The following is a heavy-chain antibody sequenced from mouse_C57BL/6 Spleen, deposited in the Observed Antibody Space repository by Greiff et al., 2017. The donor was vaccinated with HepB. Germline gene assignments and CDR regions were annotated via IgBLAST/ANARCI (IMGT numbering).Heavy chain of an antibody. J-gene: IGHJ1*03. CDR2: ISSGGSYT. Sequence: DVHLVESGGDLVKPGGSLKLSCAASGFTFSSYGMSWVRQTPDKRLEWVATISSGGSYTYYPDSVKGRFTISRDNAKNTLYLQMSSLKSEDTAMYYCARWPKLGEYFDVWGTGTTVTVSS. D-gene: IGHD4-1*01. V-gene: IGHV5-6*01. CDR3: ARWPKLGEYFDV. CDR1: GFTFSSYG.